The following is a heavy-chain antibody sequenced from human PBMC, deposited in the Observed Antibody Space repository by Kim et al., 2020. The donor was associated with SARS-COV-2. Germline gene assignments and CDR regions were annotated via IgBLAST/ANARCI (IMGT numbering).Heavy chain of an antibody. Sequence: KDSQKYQGRVTITRDTSASTAYMELSSLRSEDTAVYYCASGRPDSSSRKNWGQGTLVTVSS. J-gene: IGHJ4*02. D-gene: IGHD6-13*01. CDR3: ASGRPDSSSRKN. V-gene: IGHV1-3*01.